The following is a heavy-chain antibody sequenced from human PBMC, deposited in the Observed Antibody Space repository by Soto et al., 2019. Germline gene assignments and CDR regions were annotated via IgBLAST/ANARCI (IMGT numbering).Heavy chain of an antibody. J-gene: IGHJ5*02. Sequence: GVSLRLSCAASGFTFSDAWMSWVRQAPGKGLDWVGRIKSKSDGGTTEYAAPVRGRFTISRDDSKNTLYLQMNSLKTEDTAVYYCTTDLWRIALLVVSTGYFIPWCQGT. CDR3: TTDLWRIALLVVSTGYFIP. V-gene: IGHV3-15*01. CDR1: GFTFSDAW. D-gene: IGHD3-22*01. CDR2: IKSKSDGGTT.